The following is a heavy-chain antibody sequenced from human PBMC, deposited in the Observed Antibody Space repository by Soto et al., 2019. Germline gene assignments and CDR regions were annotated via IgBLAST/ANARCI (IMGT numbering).Heavy chain of an antibody. V-gene: IGHV3-15*01. D-gene: IGHD2-2*01. CDR1: GFTFSNAW. CDR2: IKSKTDGGTT. Sequence: GGSLRLSCAASGFTFSNAWMSWVRQAPGKGLEWVGRIKSKTDGGTTDYAAPVKGRFTISRDDSKNTLYLQMNSLKTEDTAVYYCTTDWLRLFCSSTSSTRFDPRSQRTLVTLSS. J-gene: IGHJ5*02. CDR3: TTDWLRLFCSSTSSTRFDP.